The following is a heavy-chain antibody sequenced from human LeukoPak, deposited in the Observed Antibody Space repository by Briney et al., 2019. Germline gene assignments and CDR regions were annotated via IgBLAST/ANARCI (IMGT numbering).Heavy chain of an antibody. CDR3: AKDMVRYCSSTSCYSPMDV. J-gene: IGHJ6*03. CDR1: GFTFDDYA. Sequence: GGSLRLSCAASGFTFDDYAMHGVRQAPGKGLEWVSGISWNSGSIGYADSVKGRFTISRDNAKNSLYLQMNSLRAEDTALYYCAKDMVRYCSSTSCYSPMDVWGKGTTVTVSS. CDR2: ISWNSGSI. D-gene: IGHD2-2*02. V-gene: IGHV3-9*01.